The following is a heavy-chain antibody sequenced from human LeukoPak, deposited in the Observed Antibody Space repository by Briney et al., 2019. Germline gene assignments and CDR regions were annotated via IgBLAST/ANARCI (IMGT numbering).Heavy chain of an antibody. CDR2: IYHSGST. Sequence: SETLSLTCTVSDYSISNGYYWGWIRQPPGKGLEWIGSIYHSGSTYYNPSLKSRVTISVDTSKNQFSLKLSSVTAADTAAYYCARYHSGGYYFDYWGQGTLVTVSS. J-gene: IGHJ4*02. CDR1: DYSISNGYY. V-gene: IGHV4-38-2*02. CDR3: ARYHSGGYYFDY. D-gene: IGHD3-22*01.